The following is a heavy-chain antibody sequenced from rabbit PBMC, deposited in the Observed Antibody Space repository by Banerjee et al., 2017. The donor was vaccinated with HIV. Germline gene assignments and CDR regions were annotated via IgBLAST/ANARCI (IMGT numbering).Heavy chain of an antibody. CDR1: GFSFSSYYY. J-gene: IGHJ4*01. D-gene: IGHD4-1*01. CDR3: ARDLAGVIGWNFNL. CDR2: INTGSGGST. Sequence: QEQLEESGGGLVKPEGSLTLTCTASGFSFSSYYYMCWVRQAPGKGLEWIACINTGSGGSTYYASWAKGRFTISKTSSTTVTLQMTSLTAADTATYFCARDLAGVIGWNFNLWGPGTLVTVS. V-gene: IGHV1S45*01.